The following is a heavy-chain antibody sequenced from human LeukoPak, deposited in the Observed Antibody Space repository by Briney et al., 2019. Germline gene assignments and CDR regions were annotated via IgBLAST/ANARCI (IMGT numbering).Heavy chain of an antibody. J-gene: IGHJ4*02. D-gene: IGHD3-10*01. CDR1: GFPVISNY. CDR2: FYIGGST. Sequence: PGGSLRLSCAASGFPVISNYMSWVRQAPGTGLEWVSVFYIGGSTYYADSVRGRFTISRDNSKNTLYLQMNSLRAEDTAVYYCARDGSDVAGNRDYWGQGTLVTVSS. V-gene: IGHV3-53*01. CDR3: ARDGSDVAGNRDY.